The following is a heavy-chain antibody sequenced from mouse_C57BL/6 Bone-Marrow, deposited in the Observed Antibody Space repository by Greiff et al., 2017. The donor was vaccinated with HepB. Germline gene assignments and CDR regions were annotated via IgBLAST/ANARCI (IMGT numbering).Heavy chain of an antibody. CDR1: GYTFTSYW. Sequence: VQLQQSGAELVRPGSSVKLSCKASGYTFTSYWMHWVKQRPIQGLEWIGNIDPSDSETHYNQKFKDKATLTVDKSSSTAYMQLSSLTSEDSVVYYCARIYGSSLAWFAYWGQGTLVTVSA. D-gene: IGHD1-1*01. CDR3: ARIYGSSLAWFAY. CDR2: IDPSDSET. V-gene: IGHV1-52*01. J-gene: IGHJ3*01.